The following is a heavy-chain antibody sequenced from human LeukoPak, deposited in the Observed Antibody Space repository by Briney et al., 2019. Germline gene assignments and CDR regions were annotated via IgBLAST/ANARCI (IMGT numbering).Heavy chain of an antibody. CDR3: ARHRGSGSPYFDY. CDR1: GDSINNYY. Sequence: SETLSLTWTVSGDSINNYYWSWIRQSPGKGLEWIGYIYYSGSTKYNPSLKSRVTTSVDTSKNQFSLKLSSVTAADTAVYYCARHRGSGSPYFDYWGQGTLVTVSS. V-gene: IGHV4-59*08. J-gene: IGHJ4*02. D-gene: IGHD3-10*01. CDR2: IYYSGST.